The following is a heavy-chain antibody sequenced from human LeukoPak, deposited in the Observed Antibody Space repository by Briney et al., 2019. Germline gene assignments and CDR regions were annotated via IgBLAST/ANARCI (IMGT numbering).Heavy chain of an antibody. CDR2: IYSDDRT. V-gene: IGHV3-53*01. D-gene: IGHD3-10*01. Sequence: GGSLRLSCAASDFSFRTYWMNWVRQAPGEGLEWDSVIYSDDRTYYADSVRGRFTISRDKFTNTLYLQMSSLRAEDAALYYCASTSIIRGHDHDQYYWGQGTLVTVSS. CDR3: ASTSIIRGHDHDQYY. J-gene: IGHJ4*02. CDR1: DFSFRTYW.